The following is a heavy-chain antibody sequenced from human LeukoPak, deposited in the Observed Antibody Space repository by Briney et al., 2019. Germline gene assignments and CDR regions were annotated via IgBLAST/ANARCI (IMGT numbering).Heavy chain of an antibody. CDR3: TRYPEVAPGAPRWFHP. CDR1: GXSISSYF. Sequence: SETLSLTCTVSGXSISSYFWSWIRQPPGKGLEWIGYIYYDGSTTYNPSLRSRVTISVDTSKNQFSLKLNSVTAADTAVYYCTRYPEVAPGAPRWFHPWGQGILVTVSS. CDR2: IYYDGST. V-gene: IGHV4-59*01. J-gene: IGHJ5*02. D-gene: IGHD1-14*01.